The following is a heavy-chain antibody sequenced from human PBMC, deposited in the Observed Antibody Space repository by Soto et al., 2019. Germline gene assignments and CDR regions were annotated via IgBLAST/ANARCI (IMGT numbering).Heavy chain of an antibody. J-gene: IGHJ6*02. Sequence: KTSETLSLTCTVSGGSISSGGYYWSWIRQHPGKGLEWIGYIYYSGSTYYNPSLKSRVTISVDTSKNQFSLKLSSVTAADTAVYYCARDSRRSNFSPYYYGMDVWGQGTTVTVSS. V-gene: IGHV4-31*03. CDR2: IYYSGST. CDR3: ARDSRRSNFSPYYYGMDV. D-gene: IGHD4-4*01. CDR1: GGSISSGGYY.